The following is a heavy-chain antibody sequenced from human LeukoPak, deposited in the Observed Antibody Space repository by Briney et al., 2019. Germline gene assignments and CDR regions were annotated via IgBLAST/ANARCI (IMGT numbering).Heavy chain of an antibody. D-gene: IGHD3-22*01. Sequence: PGGSLTLSCAASGFTFKTYGMHWVRQAPGKGLEWVTLITFDGGRSYFADTVKGRFTISRDNSKNMLFLQMHNLTAEDTAVYYCAKDRNYYDSSGYSPLGHWGQGTLVIVSS. CDR2: ITFDGGRS. CDR3: AKDRNYYDSSGYSPLGH. J-gene: IGHJ4*02. V-gene: IGHV3-30*18. CDR1: GFTFKTYG.